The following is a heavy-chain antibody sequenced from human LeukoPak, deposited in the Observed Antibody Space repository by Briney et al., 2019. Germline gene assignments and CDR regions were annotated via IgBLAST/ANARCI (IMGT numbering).Heavy chain of an antibody. CDR1: GGSISSSSYY. CDR2: IHYSGST. CDR3: ARDKSLNYPMDWFDP. Sequence: SETLSLTCTVSGGSISSSSYYWGWIRQPPGKGLEWIGSIHYSGSTYYNPSLKSRVTISVDTSKNQFSLKLSSVTAADTAVYYCARDKSLNYPMDWFDPWGQGTLVTVSS. V-gene: IGHV4-39*07. D-gene: IGHD1-7*01. J-gene: IGHJ5*02.